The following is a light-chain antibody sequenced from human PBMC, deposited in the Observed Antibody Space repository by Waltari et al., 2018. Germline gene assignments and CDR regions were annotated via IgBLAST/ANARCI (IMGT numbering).Light chain of an antibody. CDR1: SSDVGASNY. CDR3: SSYISGVTLYV. CDR2: DVT. V-gene: IGLV2-14*03. J-gene: IGLJ1*01. Sequence: QSALTQPASVSGSPGQSITIPCTGTSSDVGASNYVSCYQNHPGKAPKLMIYDVTKRPSGVSGRFSGSKSGNTASLTISGLQAEDEADYYCSSYISGVTLYVFGTGTKVTVL.